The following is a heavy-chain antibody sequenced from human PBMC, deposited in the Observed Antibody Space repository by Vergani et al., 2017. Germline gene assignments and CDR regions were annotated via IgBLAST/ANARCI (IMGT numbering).Heavy chain of an antibody. D-gene: IGHD1-26*01. CDR1: GYAFTSYY. CDR3: ARGVEATISGRLDY. CDR2: INPSGPSI. Sequence: QVQLVQSGAEVKKPGASVKVSCKSSGYAFTSYYVHWVRQAPGQGLEWVGIINPSGPSIKYAQTFEGRITMTRDTSTSTVFMELSSLRSDDTAVYYCARGVEATISGRLDYWGQGTLVTVSS. V-gene: IGHV1-46*03. J-gene: IGHJ4*02.